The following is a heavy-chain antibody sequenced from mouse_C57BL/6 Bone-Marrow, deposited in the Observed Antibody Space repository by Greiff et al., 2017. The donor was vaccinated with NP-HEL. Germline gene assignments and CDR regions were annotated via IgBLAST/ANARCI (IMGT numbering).Heavy chain of an antibody. CDR3: ARHSTVVPSYAMDY. J-gene: IGHJ4*01. V-gene: IGHV5-6*01. CDR2: ISSGGSYT. D-gene: IGHD1-1*01. Sequence: EVQRVESGGDLVKPGGSLKLSCAASGFTFSSYGMSWVRQTPDKRLEWVATISSGGSYTYYPDSVKGRFTISRDNAKNTLYLQMSSLKSEDTAMYYCARHSTVVPSYAMDYWGQGTSVTVSS. CDR1: GFTFSSYG.